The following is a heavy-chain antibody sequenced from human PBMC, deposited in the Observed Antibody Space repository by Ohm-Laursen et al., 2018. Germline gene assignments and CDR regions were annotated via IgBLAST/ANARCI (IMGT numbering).Heavy chain of an antibody. J-gene: IGHJ6*02. V-gene: IGHV1-2*02. CDR2: INPNSGGT. CDR3: ARSPTVVVPASTDYYYYYGMDV. CDR1: GYTFTGYY. Sequence: GSSVKVSCKASGYTFTGYYMHWVRQAPGQGLEWMGWINPNSGGTNYAQKFQGRVTMTRDTSISTAYMELSRLRSDDTAVYYCARSPTVVVPASTDYYYYYGMDVWGQGTTVTVSS. D-gene: IGHD2-2*01.